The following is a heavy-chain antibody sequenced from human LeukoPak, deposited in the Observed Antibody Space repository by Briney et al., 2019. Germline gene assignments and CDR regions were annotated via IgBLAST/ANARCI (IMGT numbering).Heavy chain of an antibody. Sequence: QPGRSLRLSCAASGFTFSSYAMHWVRQAPGKGLEWVAVISYDGSNKYYADSVKGRFTISRDNSKNTLYLQMNSLRAGDTAVYYCARVDYDSSGYYYGGFDYWGQGTLVTVSS. CDR2: ISYDGSNK. V-gene: IGHV3-30-3*01. CDR1: GFTFSSYA. D-gene: IGHD3-22*01. CDR3: ARVDYDSSGYYYGGFDY. J-gene: IGHJ4*02.